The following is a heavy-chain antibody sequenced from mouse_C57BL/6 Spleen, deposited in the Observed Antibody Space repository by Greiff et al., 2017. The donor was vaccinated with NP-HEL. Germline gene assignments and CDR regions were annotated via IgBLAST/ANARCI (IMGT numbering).Heavy chain of an antibody. D-gene: IGHD2-4*01. CDR2: IDPEDGDT. CDR3: TPYDFGNFDV. Sequence: EVQLQQSGAELVRPGASVKLSCTASGFNIKDYYMHWVKQRPEQGLEWIGRIDPEDGDTEYAPKFQGKATMTADTSSNTAYLQLSSLTSEDPAVYYCTPYDFGNFDVWGTGTTVTVSS. CDR1: GFNIKDYY. V-gene: IGHV14-1*01. J-gene: IGHJ1*03.